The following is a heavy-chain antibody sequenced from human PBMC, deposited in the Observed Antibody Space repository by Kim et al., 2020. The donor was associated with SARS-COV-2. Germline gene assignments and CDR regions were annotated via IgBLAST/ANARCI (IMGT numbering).Heavy chain of an antibody. V-gene: IGHV4-34*01. D-gene: IGHD5-12*01. CDR3: ARWLQLMDY. CDR2: INHSGST. J-gene: IGHJ4*02. CDR1: GGSFSGYY. Sequence: SETLSLTCAVYGGSFSGYYWSWIRQPPGKGLEWIGEINHSGSTNYNPSLKSRVTISVDTSKNQFSLKLSSVTAADTAVYYCARWLQLMDYWGQGTLVTVSS.